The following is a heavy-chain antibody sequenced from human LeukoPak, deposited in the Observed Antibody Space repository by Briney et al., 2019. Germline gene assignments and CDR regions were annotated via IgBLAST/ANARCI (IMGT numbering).Heavy chain of an antibody. J-gene: IGHJ4*02. CDR1: GGSISNKY. CDR3: ARDRYYYDSSGYLFDY. CDR2: IYYSGST. V-gene: IGHV4-59*01. Sequence: SETLSLTCTVSGGSISNKYWSWIRQPPGKGLEWIGYIYYSGSTNYNPSLKSRVTILVDTSKNQFSLKLSSVTAADTAVYYCARDRYYYDSSGYLFDYWGQGTLVTVSS. D-gene: IGHD3-22*01.